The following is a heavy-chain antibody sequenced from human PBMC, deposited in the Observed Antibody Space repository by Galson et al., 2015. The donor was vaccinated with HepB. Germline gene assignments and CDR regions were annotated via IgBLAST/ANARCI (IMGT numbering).Heavy chain of an antibody. CDR2: IRSKAYGGTT. D-gene: IGHD2-21*02. CDR1: GFIFGDYG. CDR3: TSPPTPYCGGDCYSAAPRY. Sequence: SLRLSCAVSGFIFGDYGMNWFRQAPGKGLEWVGFIRSKAYGGTTEYAASVRGKFSFSRDDSKSIAYLQMNSLTTEDTAVYYCTSPPTPYCGGDCYSAAPRYWGQGTLVTVSS. J-gene: IGHJ4*02. V-gene: IGHV3-49*03.